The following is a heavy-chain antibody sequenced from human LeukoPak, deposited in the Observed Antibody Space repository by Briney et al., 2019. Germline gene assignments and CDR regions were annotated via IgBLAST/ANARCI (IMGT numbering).Heavy chain of an antibody. CDR1: GITLSNYG. D-gene: IGHD3-22*01. J-gene: IGHJ4*02. Sequence: GESLRLSCAVSGITLSNYGMSWVRQAPGKGLEWVAGISGSGGGTNYADSVKGRFTVSRDNYKNTLYLQMNSLGAEDTAVYFCAKRGVVIRVILVGFHKEAYYFDSWGQGALVTVSS. CDR2: ISGSGGGT. CDR3: AKRGVVIRVILVGFHKEAYYFDS. V-gene: IGHV3-23*01.